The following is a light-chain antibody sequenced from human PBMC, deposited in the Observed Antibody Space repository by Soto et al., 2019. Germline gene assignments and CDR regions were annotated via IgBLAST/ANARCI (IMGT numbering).Light chain of an antibody. CDR2: EVN. Sequence: QSVLAQPPSASGSPGQSLTISCTGTSSDVGGYNYVFWYQQHPGKAPKLMIYEVNKRPSGVPDRFSGSKSGNTASLTISGLQAEDEADYYCSSYTVSVAPYVFGTGTKVTVL. J-gene: IGLJ1*01. CDR3: SSYTVSVAPYV. V-gene: IGLV2-8*01. CDR1: SSDVGGYNY.